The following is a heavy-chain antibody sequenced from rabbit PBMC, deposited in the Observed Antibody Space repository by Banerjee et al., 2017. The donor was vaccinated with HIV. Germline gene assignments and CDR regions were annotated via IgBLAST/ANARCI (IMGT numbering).Heavy chain of an antibody. V-gene: IGHV1S40*01. CDR2: IESDSGST. J-gene: IGHJ4*01. Sequence: QSLEESGGDLVQPGASLTLTCTASGFSFSSSYYMCWVRQAPGKGLEWIGYIESDSGSTYYASWAKGRFTISKTSSTTVTLQMTSLTVADTATYFCARDPGYPTTLWGPGTLVTVS. CDR3: ARDPGYPTTL. CDR1: GFSFSSSYY. D-gene: IGHD7-1*01.